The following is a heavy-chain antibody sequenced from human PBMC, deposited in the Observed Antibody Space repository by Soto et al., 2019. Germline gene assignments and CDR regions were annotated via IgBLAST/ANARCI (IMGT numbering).Heavy chain of an antibody. CDR3: ARDPGPNYRAV. CDR1: GFTFSDSF. J-gene: IGHJ6*03. CDR2: ISGRDGNI. V-gene: IGHV3-11*01. Sequence: QVQLVESGGGLVKPGGSLRLSCAASGFTFSDSFMSWSRQTPGKGLEWLSYISGRDGNIYYAGSVSGRFTISRDNPKNWVYLKINRLRAEATAVYYCARDPGPNYRAVWGKGTTVTV.